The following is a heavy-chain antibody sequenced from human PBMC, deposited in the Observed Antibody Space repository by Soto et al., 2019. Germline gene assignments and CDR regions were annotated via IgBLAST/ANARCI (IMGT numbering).Heavy chain of an antibody. CDR2: ISYDGSNK. V-gene: IGHV3-30*18. D-gene: IGHD6-25*01. J-gene: IGHJ4*02. CDR3: AKEFPLRGYAGSFDY. CDR1: GFTFSSYG. Sequence: GGSLRLSCAASGFTFSSYGMHWVRQAPGKGLEWVAVISYDGSNKYYADSVKGRFTISRDNSKNTLYLQMNSLRAEDTAVYYCAKEFPLRGYAGSFDYWGQGTLVTVSS.